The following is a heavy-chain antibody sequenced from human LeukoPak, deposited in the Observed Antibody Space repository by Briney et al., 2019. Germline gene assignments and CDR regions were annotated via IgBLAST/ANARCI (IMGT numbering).Heavy chain of an antibody. CDR2: IYYSGST. V-gene: IGHV4-39*01. D-gene: IGHD3-22*01. CDR3: ANRADYYDSSGYYFDY. CDR1: GGSISSSSYY. J-gene: IGHJ4*02. Sequence: SETLSLTCTVSGGSISSSSYYWGWLRQPPGKGLEWIESIYYSGSTYYNPSLKSRFTISLDTSKNQFSLKLSSVTAADTAVYYCANRADYYDSSGYYFDYWGQGTLVTVSS.